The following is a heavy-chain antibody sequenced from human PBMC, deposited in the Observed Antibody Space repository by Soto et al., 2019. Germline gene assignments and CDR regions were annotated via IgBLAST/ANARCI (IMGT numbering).Heavy chain of an antibody. Sequence: PSGTLSLTCAVYGGSFSGYYWSWIRQPPGKGLEWIGEINHSGSTNYNPSLKSRVTISVDTSKNQFSLKLSSVTAADTAVYYCARGLQDTAMHLRRWFDPWGQGTLVTVSS. D-gene: IGHD5-18*01. CDR2: INHSGST. V-gene: IGHV4-34*01. CDR1: GGSFSGYY. CDR3: ARGLQDTAMHLRRWFDP. J-gene: IGHJ5*02.